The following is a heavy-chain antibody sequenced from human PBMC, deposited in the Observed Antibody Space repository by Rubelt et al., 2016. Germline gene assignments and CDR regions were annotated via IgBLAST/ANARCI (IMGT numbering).Heavy chain of an antibody. J-gene: IGHJ4*02. CDR3: ARSSTCDY. CDR1: GFSFSDYY. CDR2: IASVGSDCP. Sequence: QVHLVESGGGLVRPGGPLRLSCVASGFSFSDYYMSWIRQAQGKGLEWISYIASVGSDCPSYADSVKGRFTISRDNAKNSLFLQMRSLRVDDTAVYYWARSSTCDYWGQGTLVTVSS. D-gene: IGHD6-13*01. V-gene: IGHV3-11*05.